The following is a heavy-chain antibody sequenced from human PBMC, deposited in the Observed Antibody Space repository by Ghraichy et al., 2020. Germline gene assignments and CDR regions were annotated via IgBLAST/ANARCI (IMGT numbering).Heavy chain of an antibody. J-gene: IGHJ4*02. V-gene: IGHV1-2*02. CDR1: GYTFTGYY. Sequence: ASVKVSCKASGYTFTGYYMHWVRQAPGQGLEWMGWINPNSGGTNYAQKFQGRVTMTRDTSISTAYMELSRLRSDDTAVYYCARILPSRPKYYYDSSGCFDYWGQGTLVTVSS. D-gene: IGHD3-22*01. CDR2: INPNSGGT. CDR3: ARILPSRPKYYYDSSGCFDY.